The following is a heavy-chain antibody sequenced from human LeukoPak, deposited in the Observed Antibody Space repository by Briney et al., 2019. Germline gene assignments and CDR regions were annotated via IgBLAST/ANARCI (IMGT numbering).Heavy chain of an antibody. V-gene: IGHV1-46*01. CDR2: VNPSGGST. CDR1: GYTFTIYY. CDR3: ARTLAAAGTDY. J-gene: IGHJ4*02. D-gene: IGHD6-13*01. Sequence: ASVKVSCKASGYTFTIYYIHWVRQAPGQGLEWMGRVNPSGGSTSYAQNFQDRVTMTRDTSTTTAYMEPSSLRSEDTAVYYCARTLAAAGTDYWGQGTLVTVSS.